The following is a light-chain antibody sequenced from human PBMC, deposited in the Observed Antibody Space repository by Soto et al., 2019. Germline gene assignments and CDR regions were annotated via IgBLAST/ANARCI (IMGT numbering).Light chain of an antibody. Sequence: EIVLTQSPATLSLSPGERATLSCGASQGVSSYLAWYQQKPGQAPRLLIYDASNRATGIPARFSGSGSGTEFTLTLSSLEPEDFAVYYCQQRSNWPKLTFGGGTKVEIK. V-gene: IGKV3-11*01. CDR2: DAS. J-gene: IGKJ4*01. CDR3: QQRSNWPKLT. CDR1: QGVSSY.